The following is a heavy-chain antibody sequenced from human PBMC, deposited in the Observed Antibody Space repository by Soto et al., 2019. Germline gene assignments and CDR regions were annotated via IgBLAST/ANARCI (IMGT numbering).Heavy chain of an antibody. D-gene: IGHD6-6*01. CDR1: GFTFSTYA. Sequence: QVQLVESGGGVVQPGRSQRLSCAASGFTFSTYALHWVRQAPGKGLEWVAIVSSDGTNSYYADSVKGRFTISRDNSKNTLFLQMNSLRGEDTAAYYCAREQLAPSGYYYSLDVWGQGTTVTVSS. J-gene: IGHJ6*01. CDR2: VSSDGTNS. CDR3: AREQLAPSGYYYSLDV. V-gene: IGHV3-30-3*01.